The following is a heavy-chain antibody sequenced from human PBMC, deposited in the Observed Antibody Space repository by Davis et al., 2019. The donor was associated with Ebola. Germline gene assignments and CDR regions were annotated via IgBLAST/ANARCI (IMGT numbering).Heavy chain of an antibody. CDR1: GFTFSSYA. Sequence: GESLKISCAASGFTFSSYAMSWVRQAPGKGLEWVSAISGSGGSTYYADSVKGRFSISRDNAKNSLSLQMNSLRDEDTAVYYCARDRYDFWNDFYYYYMDVWGKGTTVTVSS. CDR2: ISGSGGST. CDR3: ARDRYDFWNDFYYYYMDV. D-gene: IGHD3-3*01. V-gene: IGHV3-23*01. J-gene: IGHJ6*03.